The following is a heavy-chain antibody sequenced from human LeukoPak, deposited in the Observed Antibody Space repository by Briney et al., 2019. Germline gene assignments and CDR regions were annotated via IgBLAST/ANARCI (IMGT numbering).Heavy chain of an antibody. CDR1: GGSFSGYY. CDR3: ARRGMVATYYYYYYMDV. D-gene: IGHD5-12*01. J-gene: IGHJ6*03. V-gene: IGHV4-34*01. CDR2: INHSGST. Sequence: SETLSLTCAVDGGSFSGYYWSWIRQPPGKRLEWIGEINHSGSTNYNPSLKSRVTISVDTSKNQFSLKLSSVTAADTAVYYCARRGMVATYYYYYYMDVWGKGTTVTISS.